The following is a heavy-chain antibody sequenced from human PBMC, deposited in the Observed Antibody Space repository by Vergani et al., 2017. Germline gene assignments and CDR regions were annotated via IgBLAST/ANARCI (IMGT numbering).Heavy chain of an antibody. Sequence: QVQLVESGGGVVQPGGSLRLSCGASGFTFRTYGMHWVRQAPGKGPEWVASIRSDESRRYYGDSMEGPFTISRDNSKNTLYLQMKSLRPEDTAVYYCAKEGGGYCSGGTCYPEYWGQGTLVIVSS. CDR2: IRSDESRR. V-gene: IGHV3-30*02. D-gene: IGHD2-15*01. CDR1: GFTFRTYG. CDR3: AKEGGGYCSGGTCYPEY. J-gene: IGHJ4*02.